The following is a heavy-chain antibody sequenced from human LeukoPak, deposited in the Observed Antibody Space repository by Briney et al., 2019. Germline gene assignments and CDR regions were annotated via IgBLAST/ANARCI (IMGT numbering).Heavy chain of an antibody. Sequence: AETLSLTCVVSGDSISNNGYYWGRIRPSPGQGLEWLTLINNSVHTFYNPSFRSRVTISVDMPKNQFTLNLNSVTAADTAVYSGARRRKDLNWFDPWGQGTLVTVSS. CDR2: INNSVHT. V-gene: IGHV4-39*01. CDR3: ARRRKDLNWFDP. J-gene: IGHJ5*02. CDR1: GDSISNNGYY.